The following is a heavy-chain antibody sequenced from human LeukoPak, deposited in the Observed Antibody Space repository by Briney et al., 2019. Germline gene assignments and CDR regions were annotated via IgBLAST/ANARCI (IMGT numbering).Heavy chain of an antibody. CDR1: GFTVSSNY. D-gene: IGHD6-13*01. CDR3: ARDLIAMSIAAAGINAFDI. V-gene: IGHV3-66*01. CDR2: TYSGGST. J-gene: IGHJ3*02. Sequence: GGSLRLSCAASGFTVSSNYMSWVRQAPGKGLEWVSVTYSGGSTYYADSVKGRFTISRDNSKNTLYLQMNSLRAEDTAVYYCARDLIAMSIAAAGINAFDIWGQGTMVTVSS.